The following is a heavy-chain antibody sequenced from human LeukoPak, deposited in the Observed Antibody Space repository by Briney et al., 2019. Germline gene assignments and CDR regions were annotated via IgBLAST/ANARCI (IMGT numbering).Heavy chain of an antibody. D-gene: IGHD5/OR15-5a*01. V-gene: IGHV3-48*02. CDR2: ISSGGSVM. CDR1: GFTFGVYG. J-gene: IGHJ4*02. Sequence: PGGSLRLSCAASGFTFGVYGMSWGRQAPGKGLDWVSHISSGGSVMNYADSVKGRFTISRDNGKNSVYLQMNSLRDEDTAVYYCAGGVYGYNAFDYWGQGTMVSVSS. CDR3: AGGVYGYNAFDY.